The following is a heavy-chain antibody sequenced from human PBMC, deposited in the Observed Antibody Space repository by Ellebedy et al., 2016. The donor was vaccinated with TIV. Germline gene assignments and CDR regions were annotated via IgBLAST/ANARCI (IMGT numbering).Heavy chain of an antibody. CDR2: IYPGDSDT. CDR3: ARHAKQYSWDIDY. D-gene: IGHD4-11*01. Sequence: GESLKISCKASGYSFNSYWIGWVRQMPGKGLEWMGVIYPGDSDTRYSPSFQGQVTISVDKSIDTAYLQWSSLGASDSALYYCARHAKQYSWDIDYWGPGTLVTVSP. CDR1: GYSFNSYW. V-gene: IGHV5-51*01. J-gene: IGHJ4*02.